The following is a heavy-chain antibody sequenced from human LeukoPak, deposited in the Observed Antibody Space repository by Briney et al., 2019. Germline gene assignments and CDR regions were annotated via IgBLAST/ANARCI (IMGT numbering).Heavy chain of an antibody. CDR2: IYYSGST. Sequence: SETLSLTCTVSGGSISSYYWSWIRQPPGKGLEWIGYIYYSGSTNYNPSLKSRVTISVDTSKNQFSLKLSSVTAADTAVYYCARETSPSGSPRRYFDYWGQGTLVTVSS. J-gene: IGHJ4*02. CDR1: GGSISSYY. D-gene: IGHD1-26*01. V-gene: IGHV4-59*01. CDR3: ARETSPSGSPRRYFDY.